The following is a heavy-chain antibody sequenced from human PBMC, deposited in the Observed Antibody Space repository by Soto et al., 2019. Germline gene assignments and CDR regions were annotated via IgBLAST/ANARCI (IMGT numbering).Heavy chain of an antibody. CDR2: IWFDGRNK. J-gene: IGHJ4*02. V-gene: IGHV3-33*01. CDR3: ATTGPY. Sequence: QVQLVESGGGVVQPGRSLRLSCAASGFTFSSYGMHWVRQAPGKGLEWVAVIWFDGRNKLYADSVKGRFTISRDNSKNTVSLQMNSLRDEDTAAYSGATTGPYWCQGTLVTFSS. CDR1: GFTFSSYG.